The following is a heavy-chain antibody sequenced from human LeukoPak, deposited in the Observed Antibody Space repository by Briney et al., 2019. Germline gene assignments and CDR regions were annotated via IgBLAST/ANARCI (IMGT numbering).Heavy chain of an antibody. D-gene: IGHD2-2*01. Sequence: PSETLSLTCAVYGGSFSDYYWSWIRQPPGKGLEGMGEINDSGSTKYNPSLKSRGTISVDTSKNQFSLKLSSVTAADSAVYYCASDCSSTSCQGVWGKGTTVTVSS. CDR2: INDSGST. J-gene: IGHJ6*03. CDR3: ASDCSSTSCQGV. V-gene: IGHV4-34*01. CDR1: GGSFSDYY.